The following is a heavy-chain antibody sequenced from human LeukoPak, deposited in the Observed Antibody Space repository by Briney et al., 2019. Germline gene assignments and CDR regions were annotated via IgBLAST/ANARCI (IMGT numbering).Heavy chain of an antibody. J-gene: IGHJ4*02. CDR1: GFTFSSYW. CDR2: ITSDGSTT. Sequence: GGSLRLSCAASGFTFSSYWMHWVRQAPGKGLVWVSRITSDGSTTSYADSVKGRFTISRDNAKNTLYLQMNSLRDEDTVVYYCARDGSLPDYWGQGTLVTVSS. D-gene: IGHD2-15*01. CDR3: ARDGSLPDY. V-gene: IGHV3-74*01.